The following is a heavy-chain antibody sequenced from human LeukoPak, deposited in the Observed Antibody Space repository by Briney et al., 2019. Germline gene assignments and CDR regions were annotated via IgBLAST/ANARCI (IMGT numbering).Heavy chain of an antibody. CDR2: ISFDETHQ. V-gene: IGHV3-30*04. CDR3: ARRKLTFLAT. D-gene: IGHD2-21*01. Sequence: PGRSLRLSCAASGLNFAQSSMHWVRQAPGKGLEWLAVISFDETHQNYAESVKGRFTISRDNSKNTLDLQMNSLRGDDTAVYYCARRKLTFLATWGQGTLVTVSS. CDR1: GLNFAQSS. J-gene: IGHJ5*02.